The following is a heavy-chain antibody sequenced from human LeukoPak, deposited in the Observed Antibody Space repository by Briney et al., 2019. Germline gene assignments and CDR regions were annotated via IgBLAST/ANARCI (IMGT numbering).Heavy chain of an antibody. D-gene: IGHD3-22*01. J-gene: IGHJ3*02. Sequence: GGSLRLSCAASRFIFTDYGMHWVRQAPGKGQEWVTFIRYDGSDKYYADSVKGRFTSSRDKSKSTLYLQMNSLRAEDTAVNYCAKDSSGSQSPGNAFHIWGRETMLTVSS. V-gene: IGHV3-30*02. CDR2: IRYDGSDK. CDR3: AKDSSGSQSPGNAFHI. CDR1: RFIFTDYG.